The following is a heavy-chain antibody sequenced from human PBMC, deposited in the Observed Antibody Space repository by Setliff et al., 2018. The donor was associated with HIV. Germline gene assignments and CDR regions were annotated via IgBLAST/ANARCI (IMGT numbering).Heavy chain of an antibody. D-gene: IGHD5-12*01. V-gene: IGHV4-59*08. J-gene: IGHJ4*02. CDR2: VFYNGDT. Sequence: SETLSLTCTVSGGSIRSYYWSWIRQSPGKGLEWIGYVFYNGDTAYNPSLKSRLTISVDTSKSQFSLRLTSVTAADTAIYYCARQVSIPGVAITPVDYWGQGALVTVSS. CDR1: GGSIRSYY. CDR3: ARQVSIPGVAITPVDY.